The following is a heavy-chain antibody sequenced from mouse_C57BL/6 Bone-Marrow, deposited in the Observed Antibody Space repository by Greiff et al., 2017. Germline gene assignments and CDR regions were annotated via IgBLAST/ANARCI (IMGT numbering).Heavy chain of an antibody. J-gene: IGHJ3*01. Sequence: EVKLVESGPGLVKPSQTVSLTCTVTGISITTGNYSWSWLRQFPGHKLEWIGYIYHSGTITYNPSLTSRTTITRDTSKNQFFREMTSFTAEDTATYYCARNDYDAWFAFWGQGTLATVSA. CDR2: IYHSGTI. D-gene: IGHD2-4*01. V-gene: IGHV3-5*02. CDR3: ARNDYDAWFAF. CDR1: GISITTGNYS.